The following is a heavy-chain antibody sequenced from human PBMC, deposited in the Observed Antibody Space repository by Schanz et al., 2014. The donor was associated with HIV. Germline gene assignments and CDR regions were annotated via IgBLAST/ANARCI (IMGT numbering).Heavy chain of an antibody. CDR2: ISGSGSNT. CDR1: GVTFSTYA. CDR3: ALSRPSGYGGSWYFDL. V-gene: IGHV3-23*01. Sequence: EVQLLESGGGLVQPGGSLRLSCVDSGVTFSTYAMSWVRQSPGKGLEWVSSISGSGSNTYYADSVKGRFTISRDNSKNTLYLQMNGLRAEDTAVYYCALSRPSGYGGSWYFDLWGRGTLVAVSS. D-gene: IGHD2-15*01. J-gene: IGHJ2*01.